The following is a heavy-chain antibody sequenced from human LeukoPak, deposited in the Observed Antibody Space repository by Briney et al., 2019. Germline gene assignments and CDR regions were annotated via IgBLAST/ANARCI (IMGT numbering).Heavy chain of an antibody. V-gene: IGHV1-8*01. CDR2: MNPNSGNT. Sequence: GASVKVSCKASGYTFTSYDINWVRQATGQGLAWMGWMNPNSGNTGYAQKFQGRVTMTRNTSISTAYMELSSLRSEDTAVYYCARGLIDSDAFDIWGQGTMVTVSS. CDR1: GYTFTSYD. D-gene: IGHD3-9*01. CDR3: ARGLIDSDAFDI. J-gene: IGHJ3*02.